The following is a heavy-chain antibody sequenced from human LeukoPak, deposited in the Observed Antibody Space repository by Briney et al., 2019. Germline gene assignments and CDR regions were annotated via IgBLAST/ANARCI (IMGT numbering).Heavy chain of an antibody. CDR3: ARAKWELVRGVNWFDP. D-gene: IGHD1-26*01. Sequence: SVKVSCKASGGTFSSYAISWVRQAPGQGLEWMGGIIPIFGTADYAQKFQGRVTITADESTSTAYMELSSLRSEDTAVYYCARAKWELVRGVNWFDPWGQGTLVTVSS. V-gene: IGHV1-69*01. CDR2: IIPIFGTA. CDR1: GGTFSSYA. J-gene: IGHJ5*02.